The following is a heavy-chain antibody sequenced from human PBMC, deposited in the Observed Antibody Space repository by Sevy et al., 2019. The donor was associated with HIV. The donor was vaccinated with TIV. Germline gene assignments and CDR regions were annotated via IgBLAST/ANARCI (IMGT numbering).Heavy chain of an antibody. Sequence: SETLSLTCSVSGGSISSGDYYWSWIRQPPGKGLEWIGYICYSGSTYYNPSLKSRVTISVDTSKNQFSLKLSSVTAADTAVYYCARDHYYYDSSGYYSNWCDPWGQGTLVTVSS. V-gene: IGHV4-30-4*01. CDR1: GGSISSGDYY. CDR3: ARDHYYYDSSGYYSNWCDP. D-gene: IGHD3-22*01. J-gene: IGHJ5*02. CDR2: ICYSGST.